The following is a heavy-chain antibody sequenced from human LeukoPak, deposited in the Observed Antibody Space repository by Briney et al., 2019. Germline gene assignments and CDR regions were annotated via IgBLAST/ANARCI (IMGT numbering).Heavy chain of an antibody. J-gene: IGHJ6*02. Sequence: SVKVSCKASGGTFSSYAISWVRQAPGQGLEWMGRIIPILGIANYAQKFQGRVTITADKSTSTAYMELSSLRSEDTAVYYCARDDVDTAMVNHVYYYGMDVWGQGTTVTVSS. CDR1: GGTFSSYA. CDR3: ARDDVDTAMVNHVYYYGMDV. V-gene: IGHV1-69*04. D-gene: IGHD5-18*01. CDR2: IIPILGIA.